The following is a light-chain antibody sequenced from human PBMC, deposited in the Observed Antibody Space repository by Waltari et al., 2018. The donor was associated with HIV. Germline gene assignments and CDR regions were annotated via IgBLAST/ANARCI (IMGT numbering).Light chain of an antibody. V-gene: IGLV1-40*01. CDR1: NSNIGTHD. Sequence: QSVLTQPPSVSGAPGQRVTLSCTGSNSNIGTHDAHWYQQFPGTAPQLLIYNTNSRPAGVPDRFSGSKSGTSASLAITGLQAEDEADYFCQSSDSTLSGSVFGGGTKLTVL. CDR3: QSSDSTLSGSV. J-gene: IGLJ2*01. CDR2: NTN.